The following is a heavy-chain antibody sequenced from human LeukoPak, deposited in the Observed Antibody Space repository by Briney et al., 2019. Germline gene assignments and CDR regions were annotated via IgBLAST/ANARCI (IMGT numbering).Heavy chain of an antibody. Sequence: TGGSLRLSCAASGFTLSGFTMNWVRHVPGRGLEWVSAISRGSSRIFYADSVRGRFTISRDDAKNSLYLHMNSLRAEDTATYYYVRIPNNANFPNWFDPWGQGILVTVSS. CDR1: GFTLSGFT. J-gene: IGHJ5*02. V-gene: IGHV3-21*01. CDR2: ISRGSSRI. CDR3: VRIPNNANFPNWFDP. D-gene: IGHD1-14*01.